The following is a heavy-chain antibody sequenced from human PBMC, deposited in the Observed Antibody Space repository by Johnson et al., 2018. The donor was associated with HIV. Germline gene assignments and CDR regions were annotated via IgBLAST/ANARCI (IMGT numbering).Heavy chain of an antibody. Sequence: QVQLVESGGGLIQPGGSLRLSCAASGFTVSSYYMTWVRQAPGKGLEWVAVISYDVSNKYYADSVKGRFTISRDNSKNTLYLQMNSLRGEDTAVYYCARAIAAAGSSLEDDAWGQGTMVTVSS. J-gene: IGHJ3*01. CDR2: ISYDVSNK. V-gene: IGHV3-30*03. CDR3: ARAIAAAGSSLEDDA. D-gene: IGHD6-13*01. CDR1: GFTVSSYY.